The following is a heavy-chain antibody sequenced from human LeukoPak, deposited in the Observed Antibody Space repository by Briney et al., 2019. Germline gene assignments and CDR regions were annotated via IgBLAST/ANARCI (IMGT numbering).Heavy chain of an antibody. CDR3: ARAGYSSSWYWAPQQPYMDV. CDR1: GGSISSGSYY. J-gene: IGHJ6*03. Sequence: PSETLSLTCTVSGGSISSGSYYWSWIRQPAGKGLEWIGRIYTSGSTNYNPSLKSRVTISVDTSKNQFSLKLSSVTAADTAVYYCARAGYSSSWYWAPQQPYMDVWGKGTTVTISS. V-gene: IGHV4-61*02. CDR2: IYTSGST. D-gene: IGHD6-13*01.